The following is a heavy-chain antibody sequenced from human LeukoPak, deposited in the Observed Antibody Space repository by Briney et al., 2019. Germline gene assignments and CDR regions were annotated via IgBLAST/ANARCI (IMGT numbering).Heavy chain of an antibody. CDR1: GGSIGSYY. D-gene: IGHD4-17*01. CDR2: IYVSGST. Sequence: SETLSLTCTVSGGSIGSYYWSWIRQPPGKGLEWIGFIYVSGSTNYNPSLKSRLTISQDTSKNQFSLKLSSVTAADTAVYYCARPRDYADYLDAFDIWGQGTMVTVSS. CDR3: ARPRDYADYLDAFDI. V-gene: IGHV4-4*09. J-gene: IGHJ3*02.